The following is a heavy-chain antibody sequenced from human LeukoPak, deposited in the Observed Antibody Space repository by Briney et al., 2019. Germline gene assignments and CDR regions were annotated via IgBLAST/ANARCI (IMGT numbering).Heavy chain of an antibody. CDR1: GFTFSSYG. J-gene: IGHJ4*02. V-gene: IGHV3-30*18. CDR3: AKDPLSSGCTYYYFDY. Sequence: PGGSLRLSCAASGFTFSSYGMHWVRQAPGKGLEWVAVISYDGSNKYYADSVKGRFTISRDNSKNTLYLQMNSLRAEDTAVYYCAKDPLSSGCTYYYFDYWGQGTLVTVSS. CDR2: ISYDGSNK. D-gene: IGHD6-19*01.